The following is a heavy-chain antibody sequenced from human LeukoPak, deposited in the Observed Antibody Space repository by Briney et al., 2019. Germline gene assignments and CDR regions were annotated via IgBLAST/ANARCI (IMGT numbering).Heavy chain of an antibody. Sequence: SVKVSCKASGGTFSSYAISWVRQAPGQGLEWMGRIIPILGIANYAQKFQGRVTITADKSTSTAYMELSSLRSEDTAVYYCARDLTGDSPFDYWGQGTLVTVSS. CDR3: ARDLTGDSPFDY. J-gene: IGHJ4*02. D-gene: IGHD4-17*01. V-gene: IGHV1-69*04. CDR2: IIPILGIA. CDR1: GGTFSSYA.